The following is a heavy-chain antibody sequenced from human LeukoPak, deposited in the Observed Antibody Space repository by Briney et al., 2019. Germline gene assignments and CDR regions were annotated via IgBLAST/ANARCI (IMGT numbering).Heavy chain of an antibody. CDR2: ISWNSGSI. V-gene: IGHV3-9*03. CDR3: AKANLRYFDSLPFDF. J-gene: IGHJ4*02. CDR1: GFTFDDYA. Sequence: GGSLRLSCAASGFTFDDYAMHWVRQAPGKGLEWVSGISWNSGSIGYADSAKGRFTISRDNAKNSLYLQMNSLRAEDMALYYCAKANLRYFDSLPFDFWGQGTLVTVFS. D-gene: IGHD3-9*01.